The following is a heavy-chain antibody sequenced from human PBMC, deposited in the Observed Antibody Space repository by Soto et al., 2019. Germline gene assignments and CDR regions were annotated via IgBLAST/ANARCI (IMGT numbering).Heavy chain of an antibody. J-gene: IGHJ4*02. CDR2: VYVTGTGT. V-gene: IGHV1-46*01. D-gene: IGHD3-10*01. CDR1: GYPFTTCH. CDR3: ARPEGYGSGSYYLDS. Sequence: ASVKVSCKASGYPFTTCHLHWVRQAPGQGLEWMGIVYVTGTGTRSAQKFQGRLTMTRDRSTSTVYMELSSLRSEDTAVYYCARPEGYGSGSYYLDSWGQGTLVTISS.